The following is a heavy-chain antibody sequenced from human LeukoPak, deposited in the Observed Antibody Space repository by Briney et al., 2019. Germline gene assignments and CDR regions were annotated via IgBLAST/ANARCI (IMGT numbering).Heavy chain of an antibody. J-gene: IGHJ6*02. CDR1: GFTFSDYA. CDR3: ARNKAITAFFGMDV. D-gene: IGHD2/OR15-2a*01. CDR2: IAYGGTYK. V-gene: IGHV3-30*03. Sequence: GGSLRLSCAASGFTFSDYAVHWVRQAPGKGLEWVAVIAYGGTYKHHADSLKGRFTISRDNSRDTLYLQINSLRPEDTALYYCARNKAITAFFGMDVWGQGTTVIVSS.